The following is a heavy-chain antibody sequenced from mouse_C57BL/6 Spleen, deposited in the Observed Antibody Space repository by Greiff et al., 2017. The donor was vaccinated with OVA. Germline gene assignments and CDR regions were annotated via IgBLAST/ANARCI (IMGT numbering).Heavy chain of an antibody. J-gene: IGHJ2*01. CDR1: GYTFTSYW. V-gene: IGHV1-69*01. D-gene: IGHD1-1*01. CDR2: IDPSDSYT. CDR3: ARRITTVVAPYFDY. Sequence: VQLQQSGAELVMPGASVKLSCKASGYTFTSYWMHWVKQRPGQGLEWIGEIDPSDSYTNYNQKFKGKSTLTVDKSSSTAYMQLSSLTSEDSAVYYCARRITTVVAPYFDYWGQGTTLTVSS.